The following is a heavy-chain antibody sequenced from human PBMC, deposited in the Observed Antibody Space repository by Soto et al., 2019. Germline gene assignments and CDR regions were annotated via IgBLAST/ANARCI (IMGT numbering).Heavy chain of an antibody. D-gene: IGHD5-18*01. CDR2: IIPIFATA. CDR3: ARSIGWIQLWLDY. CDR1: GGTFSSYA. Sequence: QVQLVQSGAEVKKPGSSVKVSCKASGGTFSSYAISWVRQAPGQGLEWMGGIIPIFATANYAQKFQGRVTXDXDXXTSTAYMELSSLRSEDTAVYYCARSIGWIQLWLDYWGQGTLVTVSS. J-gene: IGHJ4*02. V-gene: IGHV1-69*05.